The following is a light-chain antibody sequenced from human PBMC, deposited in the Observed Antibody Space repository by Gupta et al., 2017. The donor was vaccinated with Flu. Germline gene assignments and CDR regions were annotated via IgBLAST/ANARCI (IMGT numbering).Light chain of an antibody. CDR2: DAS. J-gene: IGKJ2*01. CDR3: QQYGNGPNT. Sequence: DIVLTQSPATLSSSPGERATLTCRASQTVSSYLAWYQQKPGKAPRLLIYDASNRATGIPARFSGSGSGTDFTLTISSLEPEDVAVYYCQQYGNGPNTLGEGTKLEIK. V-gene: IGKV3-11*01. CDR1: QTVSSY.